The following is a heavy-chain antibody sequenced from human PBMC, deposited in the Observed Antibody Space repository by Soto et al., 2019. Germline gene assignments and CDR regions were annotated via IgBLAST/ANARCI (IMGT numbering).Heavy chain of an antibody. CDR1: GYTFTNYW. CDR2: IYPGDSDT. Sequence: GESMKISCNGSGYTFTNYWIGWVRQMPGKGLEWMGIIYPGDSDTKYNPSFQGQVTISADKSITTTYLRWTSLKASDTAIYYCAASIFYYGMDVWGQGTTVTVSS. J-gene: IGHJ6*02. V-gene: IGHV5-51*01. CDR3: AASIFYYGMDV.